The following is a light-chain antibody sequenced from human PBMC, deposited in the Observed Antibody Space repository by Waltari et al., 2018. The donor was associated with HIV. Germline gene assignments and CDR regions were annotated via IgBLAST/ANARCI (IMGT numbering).Light chain of an antibody. CDR3: QSFDSSLTTSGVI. V-gene: IGLV1-40*01. CDR1: SPNIGAGYD. CDR2: ANI. Sequence: QSVLTQPPSVSGAPGQRVTIPCTGSSPNIGAGYDVHWYQQLPGTAPKLLIYANINRPSGVPDRFSGSKSGSSASLAITGLQAEDEAHYYCQSFDSSLTTSGVIFGGGTKLTVL. J-gene: IGLJ2*01.